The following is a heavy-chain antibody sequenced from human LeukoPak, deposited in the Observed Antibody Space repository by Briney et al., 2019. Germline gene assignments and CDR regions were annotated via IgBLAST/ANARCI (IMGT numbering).Heavy chain of an antibody. CDR2: IYSGGST. D-gene: IGHD3-3*01. CDR1: GFTVGSNY. Sequence: SGGSLRLSCAASGFTVGSNYMSWVRQAPGKGLEWVSVIYSGGSTYYADSVKGRFTISRDNSKNTLYLQMNSLRAEDTAVYYCARAIFGVVSFDYWGQGTLVTVSS. CDR3: ARAIFGVVSFDY. J-gene: IGHJ4*02. V-gene: IGHV3-53*01.